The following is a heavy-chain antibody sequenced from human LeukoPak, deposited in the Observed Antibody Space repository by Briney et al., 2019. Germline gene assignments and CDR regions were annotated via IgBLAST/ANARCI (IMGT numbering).Heavy chain of an antibody. CDR1: GGSISSYY. V-gene: IGHV4-39*07. Sequence: SETLSLTCTVSGGSISSYYWGWIRQPPGKGLEWIGSMYYSGSTYYNPSLKSRVTISINTSKSQFSLKLTSVTAADTAVYYCARAGGSGLIDYWGQGTLVTVSS. CDR3: ARAGGSGLIDY. CDR2: MYYSGST. D-gene: IGHD6-19*01. J-gene: IGHJ4*02.